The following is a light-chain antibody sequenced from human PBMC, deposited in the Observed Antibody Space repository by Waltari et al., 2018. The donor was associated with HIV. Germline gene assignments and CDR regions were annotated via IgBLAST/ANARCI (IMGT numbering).Light chain of an antibody. CDR2: DAS. J-gene: IGKJ4*01. V-gene: IGKV3-11*01. Sequence: EIVLTQSPATLSLSPGESATLSCRASQRVNRNLAWYQQKPGQAPRLLIYDASNRATGSPARFSGSGSGTDFTLTISSLEPEDFAVYYCQQRSDWPPLTFGGGTKVEIK. CDR3: QQRSDWPPLT. CDR1: QRVNRN.